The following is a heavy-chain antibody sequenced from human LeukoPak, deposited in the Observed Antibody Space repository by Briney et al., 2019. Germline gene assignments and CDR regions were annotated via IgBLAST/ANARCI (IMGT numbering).Heavy chain of an antibody. CDR2: IYYSGST. V-gene: IGHV4-30-4*08. Sequence: SETLSLTCAIYGGSFSGYYWSWIRQPPGKGLEWIGYIYYSGSTYYNPSLKSRVTISVDTSKNQFSLKLSSVTAADTAVYYCARGSVDYAFDIWGQGTMVTVSS. D-gene: IGHD2-15*01. J-gene: IGHJ3*02. CDR3: ARGSVDYAFDI. CDR1: GGSFSGYY.